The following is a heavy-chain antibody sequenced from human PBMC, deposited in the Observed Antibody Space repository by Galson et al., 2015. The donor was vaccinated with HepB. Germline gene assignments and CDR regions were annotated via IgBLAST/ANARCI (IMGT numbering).Heavy chain of an antibody. J-gene: IGHJ6*02. CDR3: ARETITIYAMDV. CDR1: GFTFSNYR. Sequence: SLRLSCAASGFTFSNYRMNWVRQAPGKGLDWVASITSDSTYIYYGESLEGRFTISRDNAKNSLSLQMSSLRADDTAVYYCARETITIYAMDVWGQGTTVTVSS. CDR2: ITSDSTYI. D-gene: IGHD3-3*01. V-gene: IGHV3-21*01.